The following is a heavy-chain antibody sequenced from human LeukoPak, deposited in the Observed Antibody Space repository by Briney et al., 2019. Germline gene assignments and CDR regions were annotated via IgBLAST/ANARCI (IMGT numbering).Heavy chain of an antibody. CDR2: ISPASKTI. CDR3: ARESRQWLVLGGVDY. D-gene: IGHD6-19*01. CDR1: VITFSDDS. V-gene: IGHV3-48*04. Sequence: QPGGSLRLSCAASVITFSDDSMNWVRQAPGSGLEWVAYISPASKTIKYADSVKGRFTISRDNAKNSLYLQMNSLRAEDTAVYYCARESRQWLVLGGVDYWGQGTLVTVSS. J-gene: IGHJ4*02.